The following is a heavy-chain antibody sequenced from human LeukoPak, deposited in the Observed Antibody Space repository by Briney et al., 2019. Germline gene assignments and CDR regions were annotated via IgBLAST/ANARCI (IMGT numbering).Heavy chain of an antibody. V-gene: IGHV3-9*01. CDR1: GFTFSSFE. CDR2: ISWNSGSI. J-gene: IGHJ3*02. Sequence: GGSLRLSCAASGFTFSSFEMNWVRQAPGKGLEWVSGISWNSGSIGYADSVKGRFTISRDNAKNSLYLQMNSLRAEDTALYYCAKAEVVGASGYFDIWGQGTMVTVSS. D-gene: IGHD1-26*01. CDR3: AKAEVVGASGYFDI.